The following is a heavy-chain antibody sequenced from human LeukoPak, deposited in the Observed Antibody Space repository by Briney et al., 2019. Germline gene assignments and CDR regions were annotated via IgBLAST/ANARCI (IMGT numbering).Heavy chain of an antibody. Sequence: GGSLRLSCAASGFTFSSYWMSWVRQAPGKGLEWVANIKEDGSEKNYVDSVKGRFTISRDNAKNSLYLQMNSLRAEDTALYYCAKTSRAYSNYDSPYDYWGQGTLVTVSS. CDR2: IKEDGSEK. D-gene: IGHD4-11*01. J-gene: IGHJ4*02. CDR1: GFTFSSYW. CDR3: AKTSRAYSNYDSPYDY. V-gene: IGHV3-7*05.